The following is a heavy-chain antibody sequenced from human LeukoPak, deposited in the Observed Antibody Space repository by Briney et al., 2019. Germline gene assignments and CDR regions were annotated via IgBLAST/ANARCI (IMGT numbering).Heavy chain of an antibody. CDR1: GLTFSSYA. J-gene: IGHJ1*01. D-gene: IGHD1-26*01. Sequence: GRSLRLSCAASGLTFSSYAMHWVRKAPGKGLEWVAVISYDGSNKYYADSAKGRFTISRDNSKNTLYLQMNSLRAEDTAVYYCARGGIVGATRYFQHWGQGTLVTVSS. CDR3: ARGGIVGATRYFQH. CDR2: ISYDGSNK. V-gene: IGHV3-30-3*01.